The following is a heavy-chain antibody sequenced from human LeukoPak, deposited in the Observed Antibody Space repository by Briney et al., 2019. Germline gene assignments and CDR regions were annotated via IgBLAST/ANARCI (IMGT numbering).Heavy chain of an antibody. CDR1: GYTFTSYD. CDR3: ARSSPELLLP. Sequence: ASVKVSCKASGYTFTSYDINWVRQATGQGLEWMGWMNPNSGNTDYARKFQGRVTMTRNTSISTAYMELSSLRSEDTAVYYCARSSPELLLPWGQGTLVTVSS. D-gene: IGHD1-26*01. J-gene: IGHJ5*02. CDR2: MNPNSGNT. V-gene: IGHV1-8*01.